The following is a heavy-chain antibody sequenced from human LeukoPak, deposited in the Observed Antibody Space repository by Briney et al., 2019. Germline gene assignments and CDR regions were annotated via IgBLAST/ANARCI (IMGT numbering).Heavy chain of an antibody. J-gene: IGHJ5*02. Sequence: GGSLRLSCGASGFKFSNYGMHWVRQAPGKGLEWVAVIWYDGSNKYCADSVKGRFAISRDDSKNTLYLQMNSLRAEDTAVYYCAKGQEKMTTINWFDPWGQGTLVTVSS. V-gene: IGHV3-30*02. CDR1: GFKFSNYG. D-gene: IGHD4-17*01. CDR2: IWYDGSNK. CDR3: AKGQEKMTTINWFDP.